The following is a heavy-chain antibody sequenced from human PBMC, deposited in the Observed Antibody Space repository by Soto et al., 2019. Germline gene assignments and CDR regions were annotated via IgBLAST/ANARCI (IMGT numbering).Heavy chain of an antibody. V-gene: IGHV1-18*04. CDR3: AYVGGYSTGDYSFDV. J-gene: IGHJ4*02. D-gene: IGHD5-18*01. Sequence: ASVKVSCKVSGSTFTSNGIGWVRQAPGQGLEWMGWISTYNENMDSAPQLQGRLTMTTDTSTTTAYMELTNLKSDDTALYYCAYVGGYSTGDYSFDVWGQGTPVTVCS. CDR2: ISTYNENM. CDR1: GSTFTSNG.